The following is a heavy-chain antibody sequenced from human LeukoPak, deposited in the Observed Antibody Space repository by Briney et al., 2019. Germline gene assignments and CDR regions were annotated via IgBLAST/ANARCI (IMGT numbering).Heavy chain of an antibody. CDR3: ARDYASGSYLHFDY. Sequence: GRSLRLSCAASGFTFSSYSMNWVRQAPGKGLEWVSSISSSSSYIYYADSVKGRFTISRDNAKNSLYLQMNSLRAEDTAVYYCARDYASGSYLHFDYWGQGTLVTVSS. D-gene: IGHD1-26*01. J-gene: IGHJ4*02. CDR2: ISSSSSYI. V-gene: IGHV3-21*01. CDR1: GFTFSSYS.